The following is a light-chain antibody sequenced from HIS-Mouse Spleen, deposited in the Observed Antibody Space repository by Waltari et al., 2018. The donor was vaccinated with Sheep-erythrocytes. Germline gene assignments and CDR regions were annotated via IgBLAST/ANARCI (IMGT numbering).Light chain of an antibody. Sequence: AIRMTQSPSSLPESTGDRVTITSRASQGISSYLAWYQQKPGKAPKLLIHSASTLPSGVPSRFSGSGSGTDFSLTISCLQSEDFAAYYCQQYYSYPCTFGQGTKLEIK. J-gene: IGKJ2*02. CDR3: QQYYSYPCT. CDR1: QGISSY. V-gene: IGKV1-8*01. CDR2: SAS.